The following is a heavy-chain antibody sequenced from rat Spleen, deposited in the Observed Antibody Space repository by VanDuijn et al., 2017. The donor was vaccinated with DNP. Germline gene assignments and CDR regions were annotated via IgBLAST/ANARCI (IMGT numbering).Heavy chain of an antibody. J-gene: IGHJ3*01. CDR2: IIYDGSRT. CDR3: ATQGYYSSYILGTY. Sequence: EVQLVESGGGSAQPGRSLKLSCAASGFTFSDYNMAWVRLAPKKGLEWVATIIYDGSRTYYRDSVKGRFTISRGNAESTLYLQMDSLRSEDTATYYCATQGYYSSYILGTYWGQGTLVTVSS. V-gene: IGHV5S10*01. D-gene: IGHD1-2*01. CDR1: GFTFSDYN.